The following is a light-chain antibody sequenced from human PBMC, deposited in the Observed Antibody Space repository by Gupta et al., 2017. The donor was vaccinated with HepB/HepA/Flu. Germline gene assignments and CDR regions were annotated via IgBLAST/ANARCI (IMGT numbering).Light chain of an antibody. CDR1: NSGSKS. CDR2: DES. J-gene: IGLJ3*02. CDR3: QVWDTSSGV. V-gene: IGLV3-21*04. Sequence: SYVLTQPPSVSVAPGKTAIIPCGGNNSGSKSVHWYQQKPGQAPVVVMYDESDRPAGSPERFSGYNSGNTATLTISRGEAGDGDDYYWQVWDTSSGVFGGGTKLTVL.